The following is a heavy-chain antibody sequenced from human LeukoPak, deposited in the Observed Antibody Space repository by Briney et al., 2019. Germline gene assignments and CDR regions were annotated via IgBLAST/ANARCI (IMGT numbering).Heavy chain of an antibody. CDR2: ISGSGGST. J-gene: IGHJ3*01. D-gene: IGHD2-2*01. CDR1: GFTFSSFA. V-gene: IGHV3-23*01. CDR3: AKDRSCSGSSRNVGS. Sequence: GGSLRLSCAASGFTFSSFAMSWVRQAPGKGLEWVSAISGSGGSTYYADSVKGRFTISRDNSKNTLFLQMNSLRAEDTAVYYCAKDRSCSGSSRNVGSWGQGTMVTVSS.